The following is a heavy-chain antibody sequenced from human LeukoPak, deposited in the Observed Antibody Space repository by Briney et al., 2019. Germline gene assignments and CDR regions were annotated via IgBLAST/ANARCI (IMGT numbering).Heavy chain of an antibody. CDR3: ARGGRGGALDY. J-gene: IGHJ4*02. CDR2: IFGGINR. Sequence: GGSLRLSCAASGVTVSSNYMTWVRQAPGKGLEWVSVIFGGINRYYAGSVKGRFTISGDNSKNTLYLQMDSLRVEDTAVYFCARGGRGGALDYWGQGTLVTVSS. D-gene: IGHD3-10*01. V-gene: IGHV3-53*01. CDR1: GVTVSSNY.